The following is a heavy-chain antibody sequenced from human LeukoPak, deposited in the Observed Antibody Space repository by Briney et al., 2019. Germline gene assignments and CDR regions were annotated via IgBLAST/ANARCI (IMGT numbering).Heavy chain of an antibody. CDR1: GGSISSGSYY. D-gene: IGHD2-21*01. CDR2: IYTSGST. Sequence: SQTLSLTCTVSGGSISSGSYYWSWIRHPAGKGLEWIGRIYTSGSTNYNPSLKSRVTISVDTSKNQFSLELSSVTAADTAVYYCARAKAYCGGDCYPAAFDIWGQGTMVTVSS. J-gene: IGHJ3*02. CDR3: ARAKAYCGGDCYPAAFDI. V-gene: IGHV4-61*02.